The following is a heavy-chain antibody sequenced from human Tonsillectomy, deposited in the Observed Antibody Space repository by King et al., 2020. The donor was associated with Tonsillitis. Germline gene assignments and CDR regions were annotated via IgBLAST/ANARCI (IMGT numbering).Heavy chain of an antibody. V-gene: IGHV4-34*01. J-gene: IGHJ6*03. CDR1: GGSFSAYY. Sequence: VQLQQWGAGLLKPSETLSLTCAVYGGSFSAYYWSWIRQPPGKGLEWIGEINHSGSTNYNPSLKSRVTISVDTSKNHFSLNLSSVTAADTAVYYCARGYPDYSKPYYYYYYRDVWGKGTTVTVSS. CDR2: INHSGST. CDR3: ARGYPDYSKPYYYYYYRDV. D-gene: IGHD4-11*01.